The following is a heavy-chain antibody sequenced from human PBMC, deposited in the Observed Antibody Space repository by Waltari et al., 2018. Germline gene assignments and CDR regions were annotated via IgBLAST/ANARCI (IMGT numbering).Heavy chain of an antibody. V-gene: IGHV2-5*01. D-gene: IGHD3-3*01. CDR3: AHRRAIFGVAFDY. CDR2: IFWNDDK. Sequence: QITLKESGPTLVNSTQTLTVTCTFSGFSLSTIGEGVGWIRQPPGKALEWLALIFWNDDKKYRPSLGSRFTITKATSKNQVVLTITNMEPVDTATYFCAHRRAIFGVAFDYWGQGTLVAVSS. CDR1: GFSLSTIGEG. J-gene: IGHJ4*02.